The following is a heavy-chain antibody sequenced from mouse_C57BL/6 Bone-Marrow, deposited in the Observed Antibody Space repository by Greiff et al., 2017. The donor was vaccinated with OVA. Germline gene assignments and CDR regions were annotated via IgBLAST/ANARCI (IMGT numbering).Heavy chain of an antibody. CDR3: ARGPYYGSSPPGFAY. Sequence: EVQLQQPGAELVKPGASVKMSCKASGYTFTDYYMNWVKQSHGKSLEWIGVINPYNGGTSYNQKFKGKATLTVDKSSSTAYMELNSLTSEDSAVYYCARGPYYGSSPPGFAYWGQGTLVTVSA. D-gene: IGHD1-1*01. CDR1: GYTFTDYY. J-gene: IGHJ3*01. CDR2: INPYNGGT. V-gene: IGHV1-19*01.